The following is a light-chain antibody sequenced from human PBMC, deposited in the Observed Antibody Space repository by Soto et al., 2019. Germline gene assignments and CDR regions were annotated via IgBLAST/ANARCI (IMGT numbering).Light chain of an antibody. CDR1: QSIDTL. CDR2: KAS. Sequence: DIQMTQSPSTLSASVGDRVTITCRASQSIDTLLAWYHQKPGKAPKLLIYKASSLESGVPSRFSGSGSGTEFTLTISSLQPDDFATYSCQQYNSYSEAFGPGTKVDI. V-gene: IGKV1-5*03. CDR3: QQYNSYSEA. J-gene: IGKJ1*01.